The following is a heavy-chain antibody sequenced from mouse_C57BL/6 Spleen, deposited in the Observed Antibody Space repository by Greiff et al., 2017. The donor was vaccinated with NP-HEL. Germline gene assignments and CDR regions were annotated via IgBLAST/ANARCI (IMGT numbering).Heavy chain of an antibody. CDR3: ARDGGDYWYFDV. V-gene: IGHV1-82*01. J-gene: IGHJ1*03. CDR2: IYPGDGDT. Sequence: VLLQQSGPELVKPGASVKISCKASGYAFSSSWMNWVKQRPGKGLEWIGRIYPGDGDTNYNGKFKGKATLTADKSSSTAYMQLSSLTSEDSAVYFCARDGGDYWYFDVWGTGTTVTVSS. CDR1: GYAFSSSW.